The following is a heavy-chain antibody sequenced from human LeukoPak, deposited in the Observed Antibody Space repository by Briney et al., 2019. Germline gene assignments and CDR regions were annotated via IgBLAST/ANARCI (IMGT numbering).Heavy chain of an antibody. D-gene: IGHD2-15*01. J-gene: IGHJ4*02. V-gene: IGHV1-2*02. CDR1: GYTFTSYG. Sequence: ASVKVSCKASGYTFTSYGISWVRQAPGQGLEWMGWINPNSGGTNYAQKFQGRVTMTRDTSISTAYMELSRLRSDDTAVYYCARESQGGWELLYNTLDYWGQGTLVTVSS. CDR2: INPNSGGT. CDR3: ARESQGGWELLYNTLDY.